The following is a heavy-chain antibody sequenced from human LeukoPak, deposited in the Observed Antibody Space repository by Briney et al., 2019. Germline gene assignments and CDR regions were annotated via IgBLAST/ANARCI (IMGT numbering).Heavy chain of an antibody. CDR2: FDPEDGET. J-gene: IGHJ6*03. Sequence: ASVKVSCKVSGYTLTELSMHWVRQAPGKGLEWMGGFDPEDGETIYAQKFQGRVTMTEDTSTDTAYMELSSLRSEDTAVYYCATILVVPAATYYYYYMDVWGKGTTVTVSS. CDR1: GYTLTELS. CDR3: ATILVVPAATYYYYYMDV. D-gene: IGHD2-2*01. V-gene: IGHV1-24*01.